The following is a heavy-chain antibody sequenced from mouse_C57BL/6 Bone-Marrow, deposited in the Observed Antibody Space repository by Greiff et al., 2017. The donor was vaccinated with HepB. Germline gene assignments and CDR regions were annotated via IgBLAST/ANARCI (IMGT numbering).Heavy chain of an antibody. CDR2: IEPEDGDT. Sequence: VQLQQSGAELVRPGASVKLSCTASGFNIKDYYMHWVKQRPEQGLEWIGRIEPEDGDTEYAPKFQGKATMTADTSSNTAYLQLSSLTYEDTAVYYCTFYYGSSTPYWYFDVWGTGTTVTVSS. D-gene: IGHD1-1*01. J-gene: IGHJ1*03. CDR3: TFYYGSSTPYWYFDV. V-gene: IGHV14-1*01. CDR1: GFNIKDYY.